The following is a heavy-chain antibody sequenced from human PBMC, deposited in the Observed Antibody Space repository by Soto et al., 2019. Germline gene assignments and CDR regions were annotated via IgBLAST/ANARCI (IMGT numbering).Heavy chain of an antibody. Sequence: SXTLSLTGAVSGGSISSGNCWSWFFQPRGKGLQWIGDIYHSGSPKHTPSLKSRVPISVDKSKNQFSLKLPSVPVAESAVYYCARGLRGYSYGSLDYWGEGTLVPVSS. J-gene: IGHJ4*02. V-gene: IGHV4-4*02. D-gene: IGHD5-18*01. CDR2: IYHSGSP. CDR3: ARGLRGYSYGSLDY. CDR1: GGSISSGNC.